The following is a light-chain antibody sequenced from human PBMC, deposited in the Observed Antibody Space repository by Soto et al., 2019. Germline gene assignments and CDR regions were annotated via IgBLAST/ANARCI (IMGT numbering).Light chain of an antibody. V-gene: IGKV3-20*01. J-gene: IGKJ5*01. Sequence: EIVLTQSPGTLSLSPGERATLSCRASQSVSSSYLAWYQQKPVQAPRLLIFGASSRATGIPDRFSGSVSGTDFTLTISRLEPEDLAVYYCQQYGRSPFTFGQGTRLEIK. CDR2: GAS. CDR1: QSVSSSY. CDR3: QQYGRSPFT.